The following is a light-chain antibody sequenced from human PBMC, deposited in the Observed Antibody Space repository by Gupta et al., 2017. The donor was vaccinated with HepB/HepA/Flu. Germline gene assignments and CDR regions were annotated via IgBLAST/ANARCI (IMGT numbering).Light chain of an antibody. CDR1: SSDFGDYNH. V-gene: IGLV2-14*01. Sequence: QSDMTQSASVSGSPGQSITIPCTGISSDFGDYNHVSWYQQHPGKAPKLMIYDVRNRPSGISNRFSGSKSGNTASLTISGLQAEDEADYYCSSYTSSTAFYVFGTGTKVTVL. J-gene: IGLJ1*01. CDR2: DVR. CDR3: SSYTSSTAFYV.